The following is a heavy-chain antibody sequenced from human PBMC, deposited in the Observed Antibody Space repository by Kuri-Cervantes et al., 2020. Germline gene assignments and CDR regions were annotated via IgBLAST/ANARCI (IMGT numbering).Heavy chain of an antibody. CDR2: INSDGSST. CDR3: ARAVLGYCSSTSCPNWFDP. V-gene: IGHV3-74*01. Sequence: GGSLRLSCAASGFTFSSYWMHWVRQAPGKGLVWVSRINSDGSSTSYADSVRGRFTISRDNAKNTLYLQMNSLRAEDTAVYYCARAVLGYCSSTSCPNWFDPWGQGTLVTVSS. CDR1: GFTFSSYW. J-gene: IGHJ5*02. D-gene: IGHD2-2*01.